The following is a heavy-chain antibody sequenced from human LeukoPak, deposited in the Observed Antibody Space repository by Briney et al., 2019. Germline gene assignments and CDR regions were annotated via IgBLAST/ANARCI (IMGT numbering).Heavy chain of an antibody. CDR1: GFTFSRYS. Sequence: GSLRLSCEASGFTFSRYSLTWIRQPPGKGLEWIGSIYYGGSTYYNPSLKSRVTISIDTSKNQFSLKLRSVTAADTAVYYCARSRGRLAQLDYWGQGTLVTVSS. CDR2: IYYGGST. CDR3: ARSRGRLAQLDY. J-gene: IGHJ4*02. V-gene: IGHV4-38-2*01. D-gene: IGHD6-25*01.